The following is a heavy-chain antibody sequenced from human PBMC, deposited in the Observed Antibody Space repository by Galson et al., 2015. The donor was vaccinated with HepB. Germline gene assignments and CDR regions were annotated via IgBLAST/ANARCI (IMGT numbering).Heavy chain of an antibody. D-gene: IGHD7-27*01. Sequence: SLRLSCAASGFIFSTYDMHWVRQAPGKGLEWVAAIAYDGSNTYYADTEKGRFTISRDNSKNTLYLEVNSLRPEDTAMYYCARSRTGVGVYWGQGTLVTVSS. CDR3: ARSRTGVGVY. CDR2: IAYDGSNT. J-gene: IGHJ4*02. V-gene: IGHV3-30*03. CDR1: GFIFSTYD.